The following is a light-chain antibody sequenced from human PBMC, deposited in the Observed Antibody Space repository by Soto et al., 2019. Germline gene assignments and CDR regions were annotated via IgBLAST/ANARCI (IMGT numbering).Light chain of an antibody. J-gene: IGLJ2*01. V-gene: IGLV2-14*01. CDR3: SSYTSSSTVV. CDR2: DVS. Sequence: QSALTQPASVSGXXXXSXXXXCTGTSXXVGGYYYVSWYQQHPGKAPKLMIYDVSNRPSGVSNRFSGSKSGNTASLTISGLQAEDEADYYCSSYTSSSTVVFGGGTQLTVL. CDR1: SXXVGGYYY.